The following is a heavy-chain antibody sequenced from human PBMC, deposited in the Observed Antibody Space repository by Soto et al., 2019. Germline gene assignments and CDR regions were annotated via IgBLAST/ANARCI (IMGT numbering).Heavy chain of an antibody. CDR1: GFTFSSYS. V-gene: IGHV3-21*01. CDR3: ARDPDPSAYSSGKVHDYYYGMDV. J-gene: IGHJ6*02. CDR2: ISSSSSYI. D-gene: IGHD6-19*01. Sequence: LRLSCAASGFTFSSYSMNWVRQAPGKGLEWVSSISSSSSYIYYADSVKGRFTISRDNAKNSLYLQMNSLRTEDTAVYYCARDPDPSAYSSGKVHDYYYGMDVWGQGTTVTVSS.